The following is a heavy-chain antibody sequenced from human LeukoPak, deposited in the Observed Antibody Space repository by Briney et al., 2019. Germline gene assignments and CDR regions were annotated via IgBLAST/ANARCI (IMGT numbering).Heavy chain of an antibody. CDR3: ARRVHESGWYEFDY. Sequence: SETLSLTCAVYGGSFSTHYWSWIRQSPGKGLEWIGEINHGGRTKYNPSLKRRVTISIDTSKNQFSLKLHSVTAADTAVYYCARRVHESGWYEFDYWGQGTLVTVSS. CDR1: GGSFSTHY. V-gene: IGHV4-34*01. J-gene: IGHJ4*02. CDR2: INHGGRT. D-gene: IGHD6-19*01.